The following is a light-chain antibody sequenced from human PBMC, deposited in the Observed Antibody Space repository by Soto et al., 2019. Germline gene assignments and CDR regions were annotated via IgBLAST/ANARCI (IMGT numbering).Light chain of an antibody. J-gene: IGLJ3*02. CDR3: AAWDDSLNAWV. Sequence: QSVVTQPPSASQTPGQRVTISCSGSRSNVGRNSVSWYQHVPGTAPKLLIYSHDQRPSGVPDRISASRSGTAASLAISGLWSEDEAFYYCAAWDDSLNAWVFGGGTQLTVL. CDR1: RSNVGRNS. CDR2: SHD. V-gene: IGLV1-44*01.